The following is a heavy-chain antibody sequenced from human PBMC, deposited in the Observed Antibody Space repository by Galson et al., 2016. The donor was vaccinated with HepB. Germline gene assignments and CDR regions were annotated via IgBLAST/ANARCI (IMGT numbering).Heavy chain of an antibody. D-gene: IGHD3-16*01. CDR3: VRASLWGEGADAFDI. V-gene: IGHV3-74*01. CDR1: GFNFITTW. Sequence: SLRLSCAASGFNFITTWMHWVRQSPGKGLVWVSRINGDGRITNYADSVRGRFTISRDNAKNTVSLQMNSLRAEDTAIYYCVRASLWGEGADAFDIWGQGTRVTVSS. J-gene: IGHJ3*02. CDR2: INGDGRIT.